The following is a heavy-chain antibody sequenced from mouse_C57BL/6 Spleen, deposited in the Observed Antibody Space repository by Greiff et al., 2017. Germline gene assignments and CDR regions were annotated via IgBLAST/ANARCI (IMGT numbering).Heavy chain of an antibody. J-gene: IGHJ2*01. D-gene: IGHD1-1*01. Sequence: QVQLKQPGAELVKPGASVKMSCKASGYTFTSYWITWVKQRPGQGLEWIGDIYPGSGSTNYNEKFKSKATLTVDTSSSTAYMQLSSLTSEDSAVYYCARGDYYYGLDYWGQGTTLTVSS. V-gene: IGHV1-55*01. CDR2: IYPGSGST. CDR3: ARGDYYYGLDY. CDR1: GYTFTSYW.